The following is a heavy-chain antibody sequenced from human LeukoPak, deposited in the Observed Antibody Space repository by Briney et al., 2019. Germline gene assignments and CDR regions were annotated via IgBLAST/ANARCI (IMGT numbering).Heavy chain of an antibody. Sequence: GASVKVSCKASGGTFSSYAISWVRQAPGQGLEWMGGIIPIFGTANYAQKLQGRVTMTTDTSTSTAYMELRSLRSDDTAVYYCARDRAQGIVGATYLASGFDYWGQGTLVTVSS. J-gene: IGHJ4*02. CDR2: IIPIFGTA. CDR3: ARDRAQGIVGATYLASGFDY. V-gene: IGHV1-69*05. CDR1: GGTFSSYA. D-gene: IGHD1-26*01.